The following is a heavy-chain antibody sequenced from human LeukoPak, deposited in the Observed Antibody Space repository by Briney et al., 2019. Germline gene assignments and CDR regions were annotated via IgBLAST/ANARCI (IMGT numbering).Heavy chain of an antibody. Sequence: AGGSLRLSCAASGFTFSTYTLHWVRQAPGKGLEWVAVISYDGSNKYYADSVKGRFTISRDNSKNTLYLQMNSLRAEDTAVYYCAREYAFGDYAPYYGMDVWGQGTTVTVSS. D-gene: IGHD4-17*01. CDR1: GFTFSTYT. V-gene: IGHV3-30-3*01. J-gene: IGHJ6*02. CDR3: AREYAFGDYAPYYGMDV. CDR2: ISYDGSNK.